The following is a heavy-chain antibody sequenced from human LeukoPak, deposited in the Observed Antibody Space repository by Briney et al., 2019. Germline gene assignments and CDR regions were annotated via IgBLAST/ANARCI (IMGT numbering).Heavy chain of an antibody. V-gene: IGHV4-39*01. CDR3: ARTYGSGSYGYFDY. J-gene: IGHJ4*02. Sequence: SETLSLTCTVSGGSISSSSYYWGWIRQPPGKGLEWIGSIYYSGSTYYNPSLKSRVTISVDTSKNQFSLKLSSVTAADTAVYYCARTYGSGSYGYFDYWGQGTLVTASS. CDR1: GGSISSSSYY. CDR2: IYYSGST. D-gene: IGHD3-10*01.